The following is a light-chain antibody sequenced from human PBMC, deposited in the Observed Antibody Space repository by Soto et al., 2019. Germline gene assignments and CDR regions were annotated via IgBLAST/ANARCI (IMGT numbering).Light chain of an antibody. V-gene: IGKV2-30*01. CDR1: QSPVTSDGNTY. CDR2: KVS. Sequence: DVVLTQSPLSLPVTLGQPASISCRSSQSPVTSDGNTYLNWFLQRPGQSPRRLIYKVSDRDSGVLDRFSGSGSGTDFTLKISRVEADDVGVYYCMQGSHWPYTFGQGTKLEIK. J-gene: IGKJ2*01. CDR3: MQGSHWPYT.